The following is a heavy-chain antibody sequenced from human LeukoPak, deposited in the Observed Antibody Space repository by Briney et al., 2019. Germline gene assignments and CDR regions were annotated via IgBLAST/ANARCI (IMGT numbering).Heavy chain of an antibody. Sequence: GGSLRLSCAASGFTFSNYWMHWVRQAPGKGLVWVSRIKTDGTTTSHADSVKGRFTISRDNAKNTLYLQMNSLRAEDTALYYCAKGHYYDSSGYYFDYWGQGTLVTVSS. CDR2: IKTDGTTT. CDR3: AKGHYYDSSGYYFDY. D-gene: IGHD3-22*01. V-gene: IGHV3-74*01. CDR1: GFTFSNYW. J-gene: IGHJ4*02.